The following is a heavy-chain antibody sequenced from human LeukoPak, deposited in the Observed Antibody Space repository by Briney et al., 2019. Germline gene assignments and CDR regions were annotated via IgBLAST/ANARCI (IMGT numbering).Heavy chain of an antibody. CDR3: ARDDRYTSWN. D-gene: IGHD5-18*01. V-gene: IGHV3-7*05. CDR1: GFTFSSYE. J-gene: IGHJ4*02. CDR2: IKQDGSEI. Sequence: GGSLRLSCAASGFTFSSYEMNWVRQGPGKGLEWVANIKQDGSEIYYVDSVKGRFTISRDNAKSSLYLQMNSLRAEDTAVYYCARDDRYTSWNWGQGTLVTVSS.